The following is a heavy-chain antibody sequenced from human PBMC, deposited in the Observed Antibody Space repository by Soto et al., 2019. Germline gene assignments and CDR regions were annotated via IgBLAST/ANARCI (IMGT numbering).Heavy chain of an antibody. D-gene: IGHD3-9*01. CDR2: IYYSGST. V-gene: IGHV4-39*01. CDR3: ARHRGVLRYLDWLLELVPGWFGP. Sequence: PSETLSLTCTVSGGSISSSSYYWGWIRQPPGEGLEWIGSIYYSGSTYYNPSLKSRVTISVETSKNQFSLKLSSVTAADTAVYYCARHRGVLRYLDWLLELVPGWFGPWGQGTLVTVSS. CDR1: GGSISSSSYY. J-gene: IGHJ5*02.